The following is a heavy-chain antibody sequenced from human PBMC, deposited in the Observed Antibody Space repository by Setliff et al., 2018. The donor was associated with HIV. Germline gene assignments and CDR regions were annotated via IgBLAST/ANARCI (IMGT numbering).Heavy chain of an antibody. Sequence: PGGSLRLSCAASGFTFSSYWMNWVRQAPGKGLEWVANIKQDGREKYYVDSVKGRFTISRDNAKNSLYLQMNSLRAEDTAVYYCASGYSSSSPRRDYWGQGTLVTVSS. CDR2: IKQDGREK. CDR3: ASGYSSSSPRRDY. J-gene: IGHJ4*02. V-gene: IGHV3-7*03. D-gene: IGHD6-6*01. CDR1: GFTFSSYW.